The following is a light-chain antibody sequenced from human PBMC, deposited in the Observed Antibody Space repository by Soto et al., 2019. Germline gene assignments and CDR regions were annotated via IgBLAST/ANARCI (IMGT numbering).Light chain of an antibody. V-gene: IGKV1-39*01. CDR2: GVF. CDR1: QSINTY. J-gene: IGKJ2*01. Sequence: DIQMTQSPSSLSASVGDRVTITCRASQSINTYLNWYQQKPGKVPKLLIYGVFSLESGLPSRFSGSGSGTLFTLTISSLQPEDFADYYCQQRYSTHPSVGQATEAEIK. CDR3: QQRYSTHPS.